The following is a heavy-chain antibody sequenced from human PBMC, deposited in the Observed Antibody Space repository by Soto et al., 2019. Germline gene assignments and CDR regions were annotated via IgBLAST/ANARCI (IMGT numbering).Heavy chain of an antibody. D-gene: IGHD6-19*01. J-gene: IGHJ4*02. V-gene: IGHV1-18*01. Sequence: QVQLVQSGAEVKKPGASVKVSCKASGYTFTNYGITWVRQAPGQGLEWMGWISVYKGNTKYAQKCQGTVTMTPDPSTAPAYRERRSLRSDDTAVYFCASARISGWYAGGPPLVYWGQGTLVTVSS. CDR3: ASARISGWYAGGPPLVY. CDR1: GYTFTNYG. CDR2: ISVYKGNT.